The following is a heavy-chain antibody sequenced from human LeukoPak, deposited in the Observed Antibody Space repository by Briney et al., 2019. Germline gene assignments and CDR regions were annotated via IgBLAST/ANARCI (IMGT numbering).Heavy chain of an antibody. J-gene: IGHJ6*02. V-gene: IGHV3-66*01. CDR3: ARAAYCGGDCSYYYGMDV. CDR1: GFTVSSNY. Sequence: GGSLRLSCAASGFTVSSNYMSWVRQAPGKGLEWVSVIYSGGSTYYADSVKGRFTISRDNSKNTLYLQMNSPRAEDTALYYCARAAYCGGDCSYYYGMDVWGQGTTVTVSS. D-gene: IGHD2-21*02. CDR2: IYSGGST.